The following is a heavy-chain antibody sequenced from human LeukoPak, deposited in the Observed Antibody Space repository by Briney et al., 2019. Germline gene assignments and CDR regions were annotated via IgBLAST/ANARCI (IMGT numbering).Heavy chain of an antibody. V-gene: IGHV1-18*01. D-gene: IGHD1-7*01. Sequence: ASVKVSCKASGYTFTSYGISWVRQAPGQGLEWMGWISAYNGNTNYAQKLQGRVTMTTDTSTSTAYMELRSLRSDDTAVYYCARDRRIGITGTTYYGMDVWGQGTTVTVSS. J-gene: IGHJ6*02. CDR1: GYTFTSYG. CDR3: ARDRRIGITGTTYYGMDV. CDR2: ISAYNGNT.